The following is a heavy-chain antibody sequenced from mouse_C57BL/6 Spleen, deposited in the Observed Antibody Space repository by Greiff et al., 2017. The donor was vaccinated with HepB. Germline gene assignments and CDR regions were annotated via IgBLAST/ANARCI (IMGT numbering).Heavy chain of an antibody. Sequence: QVQLKEPGAELVRPGSSVKLSCKASGYTFTSYWMDWVKQRPGQGLEWIGNIYPSDSETHYNQKFKDKATLTVDKSSSTAYMQLSSLTSEDSAVYYCARRDGYYLFFDYWGQGTTLTVSS. CDR2: IYPSDSET. J-gene: IGHJ2*01. D-gene: IGHD2-3*01. CDR3: ARRDGYYLFFDY. V-gene: IGHV1-61*01. CDR1: GYTFTSYW.